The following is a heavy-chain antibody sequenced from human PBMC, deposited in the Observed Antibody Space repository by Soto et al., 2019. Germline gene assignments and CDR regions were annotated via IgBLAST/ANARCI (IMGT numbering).Heavy chain of an antibody. CDR3: AHSHCSGGTCYLFDH. J-gene: IGHJ4*02. CDR1: GFSLTTSGVG. V-gene: IGHV2-5*02. CDR2: IYWDGIE. Sequence: SGPTLVNPTQTLTLTCTVSGFSLTTSGVGVGWIRQPPGKAPEWLALIYWDGIERYSPSLRSRLTITMDTSKNQVVLTMTTMDPVDTATYYCAHSHCSGGTCYLFDHWGQGTPVTVSS. D-gene: IGHD2-15*01.